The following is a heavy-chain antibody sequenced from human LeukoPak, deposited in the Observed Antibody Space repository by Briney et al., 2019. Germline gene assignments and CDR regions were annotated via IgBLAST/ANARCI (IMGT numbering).Heavy chain of an antibody. Sequence: SETLSLTCAVYGGSFSGYYWSWIRQPPGKGLEWIGEINHSGSTNYNPSLKSRVTISVDTSKNQSSLKLSSVTAADTAVYYCARGGKYHRIPPRFDYWGQGTLVTVSS. CDR3: ARGGKYHRIPPRFDY. V-gene: IGHV4-34*01. D-gene: IGHD2-21*01. J-gene: IGHJ4*02. CDR2: INHSGST. CDR1: GGSFSGYY.